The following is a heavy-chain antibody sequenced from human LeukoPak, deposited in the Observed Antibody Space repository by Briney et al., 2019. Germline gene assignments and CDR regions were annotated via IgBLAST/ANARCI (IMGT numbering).Heavy chain of an antibody. D-gene: IGHD5-18*01. J-gene: IGHJ6*02. CDR2: IYYSGST. V-gene: IGHV4-59*01. CDR1: GGSISSYY. CDR3: ARGWRYSYGFGEDYYYGMDV. Sequence: SETLSLTCTVSGGSISSYYWSWIRQPPGKGLEWIGYIYYSGSTNYNPSLKSRVTISVDTSKNQFSLKLSSVTAADTAVYYCARGWRYSYGFGEDYYYGMDVWGQGTTVTVSS.